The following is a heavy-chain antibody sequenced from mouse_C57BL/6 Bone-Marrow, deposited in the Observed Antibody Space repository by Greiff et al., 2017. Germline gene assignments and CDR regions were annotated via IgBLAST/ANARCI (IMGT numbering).Heavy chain of an antibody. Sequence: QVQLKQPGAELVKPGASVKLSCKASGYTFTSYWMHWVKQRPGQGLEWIGMIHPNSGSTNYNEKFKSKATLTVDKSSSTAYMQLSSLTSEDSAVYYCARWAYGSSSFAYWGQGTLVTVSA. V-gene: IGHV1-64*01. CDR2: IHPNSGST. J-gene: IGHJ3*01. CDR1: GYTFTSYW. D-gene: IGHD1-1*01. CDR3: ARWAYGSSSFAY.